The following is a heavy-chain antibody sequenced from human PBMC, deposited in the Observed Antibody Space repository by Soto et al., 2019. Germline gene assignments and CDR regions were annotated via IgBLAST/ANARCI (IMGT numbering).Heavy chain of an antibody. CDR1: GGSFSGYY. CDR2: INHSGST. J-gene: IGHJ5*02. D-gene: IGHD3-3*01. Sequence: QVQLQQWGAGLLKPSETLSLTCAVYGGSFSGYYWSWIRQPPGKGLEWIGEINHSGSTNYNPSLKRRVTISVDTSKNQFSLKLSSVTAADTAVYYCARGWYDFWSGYYRYNWFDPWGQGTLVTVSS. CDR3: ARGWYDFWSGYYRYNWFDP. V-gene: IGHV4-34*01.